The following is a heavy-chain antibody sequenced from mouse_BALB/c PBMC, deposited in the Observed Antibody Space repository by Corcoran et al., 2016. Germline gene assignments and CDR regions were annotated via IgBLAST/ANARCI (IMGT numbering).Heavy chain of an antibody. J-gene: IGHJ4*01. CDR3: GSDYGRSPYAMDY. Sequence: QIQLQQSGPELVKPGASVKISCKASGYTFTDYYINWVKQKPGQGLEWIGWICTGSGNTKYKEKFKGKATLTVDTSSSTAYMQTSSLTAEDTAVYCCGSDYGRSPYAMDYGGQGTSVTVSA. V-gene: IGHV1-84*02. CDR2: ICTGSGNT. D-gene: IGHD1-1*01. CDR1: GYTFTDYY.